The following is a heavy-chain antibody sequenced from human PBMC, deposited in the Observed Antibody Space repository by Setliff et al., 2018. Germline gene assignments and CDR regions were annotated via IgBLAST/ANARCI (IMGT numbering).Heavy chain of an antibody. V-gene: IGHV4-39*01. CDR2: IHYGGTT. D-gene: IGHD2-21*01. CDR3: VGGVVVIAFPGH. CDR1: GASINTGTYY. J-gene: IGHJ4*02. Sequence: SETLSLTCNVSGASINTGTYYWAWIRQPPGKGLEWIGRIHYGGTTYYNTSLKSRVTISVDTSKNQFSLRLNSVTAADTAVYYCVGGVVVIAFPGHWGQGTLVTVSS.